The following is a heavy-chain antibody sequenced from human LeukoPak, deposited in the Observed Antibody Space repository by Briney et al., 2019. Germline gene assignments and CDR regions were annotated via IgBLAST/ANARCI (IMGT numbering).Heavy chain of an antibody. CDR2: IKQDGSEK. CDR1: GFIFSSYW. Sequence: GGSLRLSCAASGFIFSSYWMSWVRQAPGKGLEWVANIKQDGSEKYYVDSVKGRFTISRDNAKNSLYLQMNSLRAEDTAVYYCARMFRGSYFHFDYWGQGTLVAVSS. D-gene: IGHD1-26*01. J-gene: IGHJ4*02. CDR3: ARMFRGSYFHFDY. V-gene: IGHV3-7*01.